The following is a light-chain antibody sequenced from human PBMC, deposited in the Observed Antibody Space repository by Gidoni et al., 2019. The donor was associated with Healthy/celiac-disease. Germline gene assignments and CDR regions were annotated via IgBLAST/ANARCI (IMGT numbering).Light chain of an antibody. CDR2: GAS. V-gene: IGKV3-20*01. CDR1: QSVSSSY. J-gene: IGKJ1*01. Sequence: EIVLTPSPGTLSLSPGERATLSCRASQSVSSSYLAWYQQKPGQAPRLLIYGASSRATGIPDRFSGSGSGTDFTLTISRLDPEDFAVYYCQQYGSSPRTFXQXTKVEIK. CDR3: QQYGSSPRT.